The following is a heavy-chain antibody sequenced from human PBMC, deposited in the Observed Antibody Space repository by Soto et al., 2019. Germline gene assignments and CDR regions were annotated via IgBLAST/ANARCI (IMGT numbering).Heavy chain of an antibody. D-gene: IGHD4-17*01. V-gene: IGHV1-18*01. Sequence: ASVKVSCKASGYTFTSYGISWVRQAPGQGLEWMGWISAYNGNTNYAQKLQGRVTMTTDTSTSTAYMELRSLRSDDTAVYYCARVGPYLDYGVNSDFDYWGQGTQVTVSS. J-gene: IGHJ4*02. CDR2: ISAYNGNT. CDR3: ARVGPYLDYGVNSDFDY. CDR1: GYTFTSYG.